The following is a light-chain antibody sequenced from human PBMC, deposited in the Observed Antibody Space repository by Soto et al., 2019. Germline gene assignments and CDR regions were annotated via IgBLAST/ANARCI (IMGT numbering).Light chain of an antibody. CDR3: QQYYGTPYT. CDR1: QRILFSSNSKNY. CDR2: WAS. Sequence: DIVMTRSPDSLAVSLGERATINCKSSQRILFSSNSKNYLAWYQQKPGQPPKLLIYWASTRESGVPDRFSGSGSGTDFTLTISSLQAEDVAFYYCQQYYGTPYTFGQGTKLEIK. V-gene: IGKV4-1*01. J-gene: IGKJ2*01.